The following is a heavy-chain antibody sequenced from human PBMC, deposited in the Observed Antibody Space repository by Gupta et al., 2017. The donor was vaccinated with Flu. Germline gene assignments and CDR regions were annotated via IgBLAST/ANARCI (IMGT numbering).Heavy chain of an antibody. J-gene: IGHJ6*02. V-gene: IGHV3-23*01. CDR1: YA. CDR3: AKVLGWGDYYYYGMDV. D-gene: IGHD3-10*01. CDR2: ISGSGGST. Sequence: YAMSWVRQAPGKGLEWVSAISGSGGSTYYADSVKGRFTISRDNSKNTLYLQMNSLRAEDTAVYYCAKVLGWGDYYYYGMDVWGQGTTVTVSS.